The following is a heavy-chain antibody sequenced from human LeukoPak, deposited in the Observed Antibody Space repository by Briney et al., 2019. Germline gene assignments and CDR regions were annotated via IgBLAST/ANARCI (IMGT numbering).Heavy chain of an antibody. J-gene: IGHJ3*02. CDR3: ARDSKQLLWFGELSHDAFDI. V-gene: IGHV1-46*01. Sequence: ASVKVSCKASGYTFTSYYMHWVRQAPGQWLEWMGIINPSGGSTSYAQKFQGRVTMTRDTSTSTVYMELSSLRSEDTAVYYCARDSKQLLWFGELSHDAFDIWGQGTMVTVSS. CDR1: GYTFTSYY. CDR2: INPSGGST. D-gene: IGHD3-10*01.